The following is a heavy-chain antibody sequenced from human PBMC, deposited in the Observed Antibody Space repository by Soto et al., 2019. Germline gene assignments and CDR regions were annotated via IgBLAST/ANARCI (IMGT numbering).Heavy chain of an antibody. CDR1: GFTFTSSA. CDR2: IVVGSGNT. CDR3: AATTPTYYYYGMDV. Sequence: ASVKVSCKASGFTFTSSAVQWVRQTRGQRLEWIGWIVVGSGNTNYAQKFQERVTITRDMSTSTACMELSSLRSEDTAVYYCAATTPTYYYYGMDVWGQGTTVTVSS. V-gene: IGHV1-58*01. D-gene: IGHD4-4*01. J-gene: IGHJ6*02.